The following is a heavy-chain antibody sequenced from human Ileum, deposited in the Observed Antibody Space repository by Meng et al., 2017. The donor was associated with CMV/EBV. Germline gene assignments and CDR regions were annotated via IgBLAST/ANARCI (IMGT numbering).Heavy chain of an antibody. Sequence: CAASGFIFSNDARSWVRQAPGKGLEWVSSTTGSGDSTYYADSVKGRFTISRDNSKNTLYLQMNSLRAEDTAIYYCTKGRGLLASASNYWGQGTLVTVSS. CDR1: GFIFSNDA. J-gene: IGHJ4*02. D-gene: IGHD1-26*01. CDR2: TTGSGDST. V-gene: IGHV3-23*01. CDR3: TKGRGLLASASNY.